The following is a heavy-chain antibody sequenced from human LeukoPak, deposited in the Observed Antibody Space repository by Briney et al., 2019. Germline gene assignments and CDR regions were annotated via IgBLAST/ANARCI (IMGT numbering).Heavy chain of an antibody. J-gene: IGHJ4*02. CDR3: AGNWNYGYDY. CDR2: IYHSGST. V-gene: IGHV4-59*04. D-gene: IGHD1-7*01. Sequence: PSETLSLTCTVSGGSISSYYWSWIRQPPGKGLECIGSIYHSGSTYYNPSLKSRVTISVDTSKIQFSLKLSSVTAADTAVYYCAGNWNYGYDYWGQGTLVTVSS. CDR1: GGSISSYY.